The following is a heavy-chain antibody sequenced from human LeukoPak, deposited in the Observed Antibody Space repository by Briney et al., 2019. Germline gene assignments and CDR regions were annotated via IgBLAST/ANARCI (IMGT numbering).Heavy chain of an antibody. CDR1: GGSISSSNW. CDR2: IYHSGST. Sequence: PSETLSLTCAVSGGSISSSNWWSWVRQPPGKGLEWIGEIYHSGSTNYNPSLKSRVTISIDTSKNHFSLKMSSVTAADTAVYYCARDPGGQGDSFDIWGQGTMVTVSS. V-gene: IGHV4-4*02. CDR3: ARDPGGQGDSFDI. D-gene: IGHD3-16*01. J-gene: IGHJ3*02.